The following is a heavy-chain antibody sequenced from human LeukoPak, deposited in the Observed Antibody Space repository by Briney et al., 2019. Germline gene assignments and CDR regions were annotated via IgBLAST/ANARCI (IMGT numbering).Heavy chain of an antibody. CDR3: ARAGSGYDYAFDI. CDR2: IYSGGST. J-gene: IGHJ3*02. V-gene: IGHV3-53*01. D-gene: IGHD5-12*01. Sequence: GGSLRLSCAASGFIVTSKYMSWVRQAPGKGLEWVSVIYSGGSTYYADSVKGRFTISRDNSKNTLYLQMNSLRAEDTAVYYCARAGSGYDYAFDIWGQGTMVTVSS. CDR1: GFIVTSKY.